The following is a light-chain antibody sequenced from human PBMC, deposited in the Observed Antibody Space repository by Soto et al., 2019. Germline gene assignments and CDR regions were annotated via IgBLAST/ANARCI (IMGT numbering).Light chain of an antibody. CDR2: EAS. V-gene: IGKV1-27*01. CDR3: QNFDRAPQT. J-gene: IGKJ1*01. CDR1: QGIRHY. Sequence: DIQMTQSPSSLPASVGDRVTITCRASQGIRHYLAWYQQKPGKVPKLLIYEASNLQSRVPSRFRGGGSGTEFPLTSSSLQPEDVSTYYCQNFDRAPQTFGQGTNVEIK.